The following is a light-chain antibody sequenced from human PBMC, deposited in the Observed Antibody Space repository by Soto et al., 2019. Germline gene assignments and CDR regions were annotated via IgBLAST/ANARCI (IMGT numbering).Light chain of an antibody. CDR3: QQYYSTPRT. V-gene: IGKV4-1*01. CDR1: QSVLYSSNNKNY. CDR2: SAS. J-gene: IGKJ1*01. Sequence: DIVMTQSPDSLAVSLGERATINCKSSQSVLYSSNNKNYLAWYQQKPGQPPKLLIYSASTRESGVPDRFSGSGSGTDFTLTISCLQAEDVAFYYCQQYYSTPRTFGQGTKVEIK.